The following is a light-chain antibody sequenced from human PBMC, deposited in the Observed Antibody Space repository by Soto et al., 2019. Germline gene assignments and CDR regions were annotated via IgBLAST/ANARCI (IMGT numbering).Light chain of an antibody. J-gene: IGKJ1*01. V-gene: IGKV3-20*01. CDR3: QQYGSSPWT. CDR2: GAS. Sequence: EIVLTQSPGTLSLSPGERATLSCRASQSVSSSYLAWYQQKPGQAPRLLIYGASSRATGIPDRFSGSGPGTDFTLTISRLEPEDFAVYYCQQYGSSPWTFGQGTKVDSK. CDR1: QSVSSSY.